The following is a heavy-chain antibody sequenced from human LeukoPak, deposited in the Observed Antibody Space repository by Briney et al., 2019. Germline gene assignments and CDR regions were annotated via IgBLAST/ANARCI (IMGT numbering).Heavy chain of an antibody. Sequence: GGSLRLSCAASGFTVSSKHMTWVRQAPGKGLEWVAFIRYDGSNKYYADSVKGRFTISRDNSKNTLYLQMNSLRAEDTAVYYCAKLGLSGATRGAFDIWGQGTMVTVSS. CDR2: IRYDGSNK. CDR1: GFTVSSKH. CDR3: AKLGLSGATRGAFDI. D-gene: IGHD1-26*01. J-gene: IGHJ3*02. V-gene: IGHV3-30*02.